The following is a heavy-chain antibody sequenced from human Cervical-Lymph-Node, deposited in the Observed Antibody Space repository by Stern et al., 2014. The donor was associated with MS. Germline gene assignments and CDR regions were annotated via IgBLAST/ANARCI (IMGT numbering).Heavy chain of an antibody. CDR3: ARGGYYESGLDV. J-gene: IGHJ6*02. CDR1: GGSITSYH. D-gene: IGHD3-22*01. Sequence: VQLVESGPGLVKPSETLSLTCTASGGSITSYHWTWIRQPAGKGLEWVGRFYPSGSTNYNPSLKSRVTMSVDTSKNQLSLKLTSVTAADTAVYYCARGGYYESGLDVWGQGTTVTVSS. CDR2: FYPSGST. V-gene: IGHV4-4*07.